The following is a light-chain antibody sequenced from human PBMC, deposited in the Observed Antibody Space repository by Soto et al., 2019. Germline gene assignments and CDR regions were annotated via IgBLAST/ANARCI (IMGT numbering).Light chain of an antibody. J-gene: IGLJ1*01. CDR2: LISDGSH. CDR3: QSWGIGFYV. V-gene: IGLV4-69*01. Sequence: QPVLTQSPSASASLGASVKLTCTLSSGHSSYAIAWHQQQPEKGPRYLMKLISDGSHSKGDGIPGRFSGSSTGAERYLTICCLQSEDEVDYCCQSWGIGFYVFGTGSKVTVL. CDR1: SGHSSYA.